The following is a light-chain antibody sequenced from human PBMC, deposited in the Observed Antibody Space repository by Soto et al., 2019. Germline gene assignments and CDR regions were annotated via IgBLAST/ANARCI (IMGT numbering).Light chain of an antibody. CDR1: SSDVGAYNY. Sequence: QSALTQPASVSGSPGQSITISCTGSSSDVGAYNYVSWYQQYPGNAPKLIIYEVNYRPSEVPHRFSGSKSGNTATLTISGLQAEDEAEYYCSSYTNTYTYVFGPGTKV. CDR3: SSYTNTYTYV. CDR2: EVN. J-gene: IGLJ1*01. V-gene: IGLV2-14*01.